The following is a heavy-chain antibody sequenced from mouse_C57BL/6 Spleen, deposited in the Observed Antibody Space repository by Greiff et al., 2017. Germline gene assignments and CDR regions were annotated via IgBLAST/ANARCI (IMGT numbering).Heavy chain of an antibody. D-gene: IGHD2-4*01. V-gene: IGHV1-18*01. Sequence: VQLQQSGPELVKPGASVKIPCKASGYTFTDYNMDWVKQSHGKSLEWIGDINPNNGGTIYNQKFKGKATLTVDKSSSTAYMELRSLTSEDTAVYYCARGGYDYTRFAYWGQGTLVTVSA. CDR1: GYTFTDYN. CDR3: ARGGYDYTRFAY. J-gene: IGHJ3*01. CDR2: INPNNGGT.